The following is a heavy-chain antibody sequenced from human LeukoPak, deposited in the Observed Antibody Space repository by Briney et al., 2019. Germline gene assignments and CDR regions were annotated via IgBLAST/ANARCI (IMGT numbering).Heavy chain of an antibody. CDR3: AKGMGDVTMVRGVMTGYYGMDV. Sequence: GGSLRLSCAASGFTFDDYAMHWVRQAPGKGLEWVSGISWNSGSIGYADSVKGRFTISRDNAKNSLYLQMNGLRAEDTALYYCAKGMGDVTMVRGVMTGYYGMDVWGQGTTVTVSS. J-gene: IGHJ6*02. CDR2: ISWNSGSI. CDR1: GFTFDDYA. D-gene: IGHD3-10*01. V-gene: IGHV3-9*01.